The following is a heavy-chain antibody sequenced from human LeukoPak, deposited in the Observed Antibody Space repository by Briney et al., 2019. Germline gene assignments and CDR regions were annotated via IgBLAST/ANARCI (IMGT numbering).Heavy chain of an antibody. CDR2: INPNSGGT. Sequence: ASVKVSCKASGYTFTGYYMHWARQAPGQGLEWMGWINPNSGGTNYAQKFQGRVTMTRDTSISTAYMELSRLRSDDTAVYYCARDLRLHYYYMDVWGKGTTVTVSS. V-gene: IGHV1-2*02. CDR3: ARDLRLHYYYMDV. J-gene: IGHJ6*03. CDR1: GYTFTGYY.